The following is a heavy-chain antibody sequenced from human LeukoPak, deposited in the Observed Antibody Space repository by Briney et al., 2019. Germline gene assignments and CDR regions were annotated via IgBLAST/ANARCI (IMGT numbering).Heavy chain of an antibody. CDR2: IIPFFGTA. CDR1: GGTFSSYA. Sequence: EASVKVSCKASGGTFSSYAISWVRQAPGQGLEWMGGIIPFFGTANFAQKSQGRVTITADESTSTAYMELSSLRSEDTAVYYCALLDTAMVPIAEYFHHWGQGTLVTVSS. CDR3: ALLDTAMVPIAEYFHH. D-gene: IGHD5-18*01. J-gene: IGHJ1*01. V-gene: IGHV1-69*13.